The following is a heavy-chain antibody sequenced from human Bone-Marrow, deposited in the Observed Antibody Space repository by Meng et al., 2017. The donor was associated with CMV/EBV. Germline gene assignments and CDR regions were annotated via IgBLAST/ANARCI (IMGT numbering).Heavy chain of an antibody. CDR3: ATIAYCGGDCYQVHPLYDH. CDR2: ISPYNRHT. J-gene: IGHJ5*02. V-gene: IGHV1-18*01. CDR1: GHTFNSYG. D-gene: IGHD2-21*01. Sequence: ASVKVSCKVSGHTFNSYGITWVRQAPGQGLEWVGWISPYNRHTNYAQKFRGRVTLTTDTSTNIAYMELRSLRSDDTAVYYCATIAYCGGDCYQVHPLYDHWGQGTLVTVSS.